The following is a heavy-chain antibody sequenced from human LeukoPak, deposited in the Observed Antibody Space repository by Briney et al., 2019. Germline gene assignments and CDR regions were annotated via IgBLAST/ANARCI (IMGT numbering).Heavy chain of an antibody. CDR3: AKGGRGNGEVY. J-gene: IGHJ4*02. V-gene: IGHV3-7*01. Sequence: GGSLRLSCAVSGFTFSSYWMNSVLQAPGKGLEWVANIKQDGSEKNYVDSVKGRFTISRDNAKSSLFLQMNDLRAEDTAVYYCAKGGRGNGEVYWGQGTLVTVSS. CDR1: GFTFSSYW. CDR2: IKQDGSEK. D-gene: IGHD2-8*01.